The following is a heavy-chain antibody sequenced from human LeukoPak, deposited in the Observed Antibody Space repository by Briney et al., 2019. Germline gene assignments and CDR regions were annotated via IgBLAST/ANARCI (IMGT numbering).Heavy chain of an antibody. V-gene: IGHV1-69*13. CDR1: GGTFISYA. Sequence: SVKVSCKASGGTFISYAISWVRQAPGQGLEWMGGIIPIFGTANYAQKFQGRVTITADESTSTAYMELSSLRSEDTAVYYCAGGTSLWSGYWLYYYYGMDVWGQGTTGTVSS. CDR3: AGGTSLWSGYWLYYYYGMDV. J-gene: IGHJ6*02. CDR2: IIPIFGTA. D-gene: IGHD3-3*01.